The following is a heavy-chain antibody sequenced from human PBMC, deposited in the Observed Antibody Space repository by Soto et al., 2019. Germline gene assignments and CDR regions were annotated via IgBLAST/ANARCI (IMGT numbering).Heavy chain of an antibody. CDR1: GYTFTGYY. CDR2: INPNSGGT. CDR3: ASLGSITGTVDAFDI. J-gene: IGHJ3*02. V-gene: IGHV1-2*04. D-gene: IGHD1-20*01. Sequence: ASVKVSCKASGYTFTGYYMHWVRQAPGQGLEWMGWINPNSGGTNYAQKFQGWVTMTRDTSISTAYMELSRLRSDDTAVYYCASLGSITGTVDAFDIWGQGTMVTVSS.